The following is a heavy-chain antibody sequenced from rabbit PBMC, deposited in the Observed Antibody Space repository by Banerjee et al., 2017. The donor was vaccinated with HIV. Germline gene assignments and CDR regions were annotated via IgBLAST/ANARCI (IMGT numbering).Heavy chain of an antibody. CDR3: ARNYVNAFDP. Sequence: LEESGGGLVKPGGTLTLTCTVSGFSFSSNWICWVHQAPGKGLEWIACIDTVDGDTDYATWPKGRFTISKTSSTTVTLQMTSLTAADTATYFCARNYVNAFDPWGQGTLVTVS. V-gene: IGHV1S45*01. CDR1: GFSFSSNW. CDR2: IDTVDGDT. J-gene: IGHJ2*01. D-gene: IGHD1-1*01.